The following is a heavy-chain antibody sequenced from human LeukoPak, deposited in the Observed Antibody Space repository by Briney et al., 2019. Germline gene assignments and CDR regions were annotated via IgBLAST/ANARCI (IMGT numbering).Heavy chain of an antibody. V-gene: IGHV4-39*01. Sequence: PSETLSLTCTVSGGSISSSSYYWGWIRQPPGTGLEWIGSIYYSGSTYYNPSLKSRVTISVDTSKNQFSLKLSSVTAADTAVYYCARGDYYGSGSYYNAYYFDYWGQGTLVTVSS. D-gene: IGHD3-10*01. CDR3: ARGDYYGSGSYYNAYYFDY. J-gene: IGHJ4*02. CDR2: IYYSGST. CDR1: GGSISSSSYY.